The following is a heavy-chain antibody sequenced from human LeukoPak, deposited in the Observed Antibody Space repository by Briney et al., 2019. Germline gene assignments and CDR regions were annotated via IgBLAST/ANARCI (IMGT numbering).Heavy chain of an antibody. Sequence: SQTLSLTCAVSGGSISSGGYSWSWIRQPPGKGLEWIGYIYHSGSTYYNPSLKSRVTISVDTSKNQFSLKLSSVTAADTAVYYCARSGRNYGGNSYDSHAFDIWGQGTMVTVSS. J-gene: IGHJ3*02. CDR2: IYHSGST. V-gene: IGHV4-30-2*02. CDR1: GGSISSGGYS. CDR3: ARSGRNYGGNSYDSHAFDI. D-gene: IGHD4-23*01.